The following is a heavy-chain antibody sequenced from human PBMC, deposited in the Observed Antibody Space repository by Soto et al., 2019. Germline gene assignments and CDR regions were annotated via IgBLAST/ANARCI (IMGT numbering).Heavy chain of an antibody. Sequence: GESLKISCKGSTYTFTNHWIGWVRQMPGKGLEWMGRIDPSDSYTNYSPSFQGHVTISADKSISTAYLQWSSLKASDTAMYYCARLQAAAGDNDLTFDYWGQGTLVTVSS. CDR1: TYTFTNHW. V-gene: IGHV5-10-1*01. CDR2: IDPSDSYT. J-gene: IGHJ4*02. D-gene: IGHD6-13*01. CDR3: ARLQAAAGDNDLTFDY.